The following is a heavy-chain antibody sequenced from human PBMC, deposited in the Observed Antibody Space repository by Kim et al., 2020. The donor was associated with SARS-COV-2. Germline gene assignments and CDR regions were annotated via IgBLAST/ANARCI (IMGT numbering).Heavy chain of an antibody. D-gene: IGHD3-22*01. V-gene: IGHV3-49*03. J-gene: IGHJ4*02. Sequence: GGSLRLSCTASGFTFGDYAMSWFRQAPGKGLEWVGFISSKAYGGTTEYAASVKGRFTISRDDSKSIAYLQMNSLKTEDTAVYYCTRFNYDSSGYPDYWGQGTLVTVSS. CDR2: ISSKAYGGTT. CDR3: TRFNYDSSGYPDY. CDR1: GFTFGDYA.